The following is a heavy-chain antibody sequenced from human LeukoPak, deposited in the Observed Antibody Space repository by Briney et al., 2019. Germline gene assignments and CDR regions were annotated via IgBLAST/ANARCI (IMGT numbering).Heavy chain of an antibody. CDR1: GDSISNYY. Sequence: SETLSLTCTVSGDSISNYYWSWIRQPPGKGLEWIGCIYYSGSTNYSPSLKSRVNISVDTSKNRVSLRLSSVTAADTAVYYCAIGQSEYTYGYHYLYWGQRTLVTVSS. CDR2: IYYSGST. CDR3: AIGQSEYTYGYHYLY. D-gene: IGHD5-18*01. V-gene: IGHV4-59*01. J-gene: IGHJ4*02.